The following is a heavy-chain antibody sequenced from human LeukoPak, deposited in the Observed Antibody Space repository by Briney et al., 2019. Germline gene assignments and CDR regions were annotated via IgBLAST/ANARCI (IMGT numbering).Heavy chain of an antibody. CDR3: AKVSSNEYIRFPFDY. CDR1: GFTFSTYA. J-gene: IGHJ4*02. Sequence: GGSLRLSCAASGFTFSTYAMTWVRQAPGKGLEWVSALSRSGDSTFYADSVRGRFTISRDNSKNTLYLQMNSLRAEDTAVYYCAKVSSNEYIRFPFDYWGQGTLVTVSS. D-gene: IGHD3-3*01. CDR2: LSRSGDST. V-gene: IGHV3-23*01.